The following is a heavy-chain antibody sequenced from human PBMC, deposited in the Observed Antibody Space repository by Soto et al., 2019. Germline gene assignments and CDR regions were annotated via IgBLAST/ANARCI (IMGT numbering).Heavy chain of an antibody. V-gene: IGHV4-31*03. Sequence: SETLSLTCTVSGGSISSCGYYWSWIRQHPGKGLEWIGYIYYSGSTYYNPSLKSRVTISVDTSKNQFSLKLSSVTAADTAVYYCARTRVEMATIIGFDYWGQGTLVTVSS. CDR3: ARTRVEMATIIGFDY. J-gene: IGHJ4*02. CDR1: GGSISSCGYY. D-gene: IGHD5-12*01. CDR2: IYYSGST.